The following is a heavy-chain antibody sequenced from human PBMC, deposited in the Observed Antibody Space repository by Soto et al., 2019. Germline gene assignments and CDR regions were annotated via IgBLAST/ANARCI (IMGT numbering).Heavy chain of an antibody. Sequence: ASVKVSCKASGYTFTSYDINWVRQATGQGLEWMGWMNPNSGNTGYAQKFQGRVTMTRNTSISTAYMELSSLRSEDTAVYYCARGLMLVGVVAAPGYGMDVWGQGTTVTISS. CDR1: GYTFTSYD. CDR3: ARGLMLVGVVAAPGYGMDV. D-gene: IGHD3-3*01. J-gene: IGHJ6*02. CDR2: MNPNSGNT. V-gene: IGHV1-8*01.